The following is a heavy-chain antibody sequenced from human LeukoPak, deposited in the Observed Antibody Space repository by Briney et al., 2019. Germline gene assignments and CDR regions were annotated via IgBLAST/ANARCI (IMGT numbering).Heavy chain of an antibody. J-gene: IGHJ5*02. CDR2: IYYSGST. Sequence: PSETLSLNCTVPGGSISSYYWSWIRQPPGKGLEWIGYIYYSGSTNYNPSLKSRVTISVDTSKNQFSLKLSSATAADTAVYYCARADLLWFGELGGGFDPWGQGTLVTVS. CDR1: GGSISSYY. V-gene: IGHV4-59*01. CDR3: ARADLLWFGELGGGFDP. D-gene: IGHD3-10*01.